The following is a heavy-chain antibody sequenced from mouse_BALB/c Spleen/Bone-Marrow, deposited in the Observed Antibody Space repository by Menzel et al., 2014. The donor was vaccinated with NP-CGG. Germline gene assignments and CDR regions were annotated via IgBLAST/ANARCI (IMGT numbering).Heavy chain of an antibody. Sequence: VQLKESGPELVKPGASVKGSCKASGYAFTTYNMYWVKQSHGKSLEWIGYIDPDNGGTSYNQKFKGKATLTVDKSSSTAYMHLNSLTSEDSAVYYCARGGNYQGNYFDYWGQGTTLTVSS. D-gene: IGHD2-1*01. CDR3: ARGGNYQGNYFDY. CDR1: GYAFTTYN. CDR2: IDPDNGGT. V-gene: IGHV1S135*01. J-gene: IGHJ2*01.